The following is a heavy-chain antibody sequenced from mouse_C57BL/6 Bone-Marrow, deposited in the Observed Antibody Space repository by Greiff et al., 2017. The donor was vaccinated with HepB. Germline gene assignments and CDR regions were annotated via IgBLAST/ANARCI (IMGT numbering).Heavy chain of an antibody. CDR2: IHPPDSDT. D-gene: IGHD2-3*01. J-gene: IGHJ3*01. CDR1: GYTFTSYW. V-gene: IGHV1-74*01. CDR3: AIGGWTPFAY. Sequence: QVQLQQSGAELARPGASVKVSCKASGYTFTSYWMHWVKQRPGQGLEWIGRIHPPDSDTNYNQKFKGKATLTVDKSSSTAYMQLSSLSSEDSAVYYCAIGGWTPFAYWGQGTLVTVSA.